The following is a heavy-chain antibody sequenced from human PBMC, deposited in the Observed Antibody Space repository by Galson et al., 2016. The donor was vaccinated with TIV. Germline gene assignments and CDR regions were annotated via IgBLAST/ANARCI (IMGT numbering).Heavy chain of an antibody. CDR1: GYRFSSYW. CDR3: ARHFRYSDSSGYHYFDS. D-gene: IGHD3-22*01. CDR2: IFPDDSGT. Sequence: QSGAEVKKPGESLKISCKGSGYRFSSYWIGWVRQRPGKGLEWLGIIFPDDSGTRYSPSLEGQVTFSADKSIRTAYLQWSSLKASDTAIDYCARHFRYSDSSGYHYFDSWGQGTMVTVSS. J-gene: IGHJ4*02. V-gene: IGHV5-51*01.